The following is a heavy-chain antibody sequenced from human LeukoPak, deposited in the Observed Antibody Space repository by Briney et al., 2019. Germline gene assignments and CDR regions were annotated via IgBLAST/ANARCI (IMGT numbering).Heavy chain of an antibody. J-gene: IGHJ4*02. Sequence: GGSLRLSCAASGFTFSTYWMSRVRQAPGKGLEWVANIKQDGSEKYYVVSVEGRFTISRDNAKNSLFLQMNSLRAEDTAVYYCVRAQGLGESENYWGQGTLVTVSS. D-gene: IGHD3-16*01. CDR2: IKQDGSEK. CDR3: VRAQGLGESENY. CDR1: GFTFSTYW. V-gene: IGHV3-7*01.